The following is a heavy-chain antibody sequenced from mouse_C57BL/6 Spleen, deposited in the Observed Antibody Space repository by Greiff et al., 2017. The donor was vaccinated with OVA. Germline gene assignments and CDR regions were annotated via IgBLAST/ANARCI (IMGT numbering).Heavy chain of an antibody. CDR1: GYTFTDHT. D-gene: IGHD4-1*01. Sequence: VQGVESDAELVKPGASVKISCKVSGYTFTDHTIHWMKQRPEQGLEWIGYIYPRDGSTKYNEKFKGKATLTADKSSSTAYMQLNSLTSEDSAVYFCAREEDLGHYFDYWGQGTTLTVSS. CDR3: AREEDLGHYFDY. J-gene: IGHJ2*01. V-gene: IGHV1-78*01. CDR2: IYPRDGST.